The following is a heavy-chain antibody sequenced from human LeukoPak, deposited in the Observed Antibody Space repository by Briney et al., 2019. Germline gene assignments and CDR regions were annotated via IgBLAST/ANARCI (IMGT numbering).Heavy chain of an antibody. Sequence: SETLSLTCTVSGGSISSYYWSWIRQPPGKGLEWIGYIYYSGSTNYNPSLESRVTISVDTSKNQFSLKLSSVTAADTAVYYCARGWSGYYRYFDYWGQGTLSPSPQ. D-gene: IGHD3-3*01. CDR3: ARGWSGYYRYFDY. CDR2: IYYSGST. V-gene: IGHV4-59*01. J-gene: IGHJ4*02. CDR1: GGSISSYY.